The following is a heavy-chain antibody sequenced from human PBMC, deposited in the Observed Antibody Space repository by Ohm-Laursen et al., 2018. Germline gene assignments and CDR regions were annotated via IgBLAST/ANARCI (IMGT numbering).Heavy chain of an antibody. CDR1: GFTFSSFD. CDR2: ISASGGRP. Sequence: SLRLSCAAPGFTFSSFDMSWVRQAPGKGLEWVSAISASGGRPYYADSVKGRFTISRDNSKNTLYLQMNSLRAEDTAVYYCAKSTTVYNWFDPWGQGTLVTVSS. J-gene: IGHJ5*02. D-gene: IGHD4-11*01. CDR3: AKSTTVYNWFDP. V-gene: IGHV3-23*01.